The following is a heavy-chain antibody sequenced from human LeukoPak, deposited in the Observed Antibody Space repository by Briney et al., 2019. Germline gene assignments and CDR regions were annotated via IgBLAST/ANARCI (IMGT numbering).Heavy chain of an antibody. Sequence: SETLSLTCTVSGCSISSSSYYWGWIRQPPGKGLEWIGSIYYSGSTYYNPSLKSRVTISVDTSKNQFSLKLSSVTAADTAVYYCARAPSYVSAFDIWGHGTMVTVSS. CDR2: IYYSGST. D-gene: IGHD1-26*01. CDR3: ARAPSYVSAFDI. CDR1: GCSISSSSYY. J-gene: IGHJ3*02. V-gene: IGHV4-39*01.